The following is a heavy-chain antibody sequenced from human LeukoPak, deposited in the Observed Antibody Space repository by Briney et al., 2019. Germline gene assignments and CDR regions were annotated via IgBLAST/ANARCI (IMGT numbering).Heavy chain of an antibody. Sequence: SETLSLTCAVYGGSFSGYYWSWIRQPPGKGLEWIGEINHSGSTNYNPSLKSRVTISVDTSKNQFSLKLSSVTAADTAVYYCAREVRYYDSSGYRDYYYYMDVWGKGTTVTVCS. D-gene: IGHD3-22*01. CDR3: AREVRYYDSSGYRDYYYYMDV. J-gene: IGHJ6*03. V-gene: IGHV4-34*01. CDR1: GGSFSGYY. CDR2: INHSGST.